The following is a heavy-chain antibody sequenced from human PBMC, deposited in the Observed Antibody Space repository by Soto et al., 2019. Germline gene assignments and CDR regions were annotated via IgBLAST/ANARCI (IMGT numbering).Heavy chain of an antibody. J-gene: IGHJ4*02. CDR2: IYYSGST. V-gene: IGHV4-39*01. D-gene: IGHD3-22*01. CDR3: ASTMIVVVYYFDY. CDR1: GGSISSRSYY. Sequence: QLQLQESGPGLVKPSETLSLTCTVSGGSISSRSYYWGWIRQPPGKGLEWIGSIYYSGSTYYNPSLKSRVTISVDTSKNQFSLKLSSVTAADTAVYYCASTMIVVVYYFDYWGQGTLVTVSS.